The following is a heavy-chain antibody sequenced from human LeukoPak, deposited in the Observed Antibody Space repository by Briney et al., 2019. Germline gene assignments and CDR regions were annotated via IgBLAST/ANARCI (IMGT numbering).Heavy chain of an antibody. CDR2: IKQDGSEK. CDR3: ARPRWLQFGPHDC. J-gene: IGHJ4*02. D-gene: IGHD5-12*01. CDR1: GFTLSTFW. V-gene: IGHV3-7*01. Sequence: GGSPRLSCAASGFTLSTFWMTWVRQAPGKGLEWVANIKQDGSEKYYVDSVKGRFTVSRDNAKNSLYLQMNNLRAEDTAVYYCARPRWLQFGPHDCWGQGTLVTVSS.